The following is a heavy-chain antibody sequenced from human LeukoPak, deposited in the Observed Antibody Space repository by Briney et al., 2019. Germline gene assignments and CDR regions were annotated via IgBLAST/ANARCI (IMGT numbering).Heavy chain of an antibody. D-gene: IGHD3-10*02. CDR3: AELGITMIGGV. Sequence: PGGSLRLSYAASGFTFSSYAMYWVRQAPGKGLEWVSGISSRSGYIYYADSVKGRFTISRDNAKNSLYLQMNSLRAEDTAVYYCAELGITMIGGVWGKGTTVTISS. J-gene: IGHJ6*04. CDR2: ISSRSGYI. CDR1: GFTFSSYA. V-gene: IGHV3-21*01.